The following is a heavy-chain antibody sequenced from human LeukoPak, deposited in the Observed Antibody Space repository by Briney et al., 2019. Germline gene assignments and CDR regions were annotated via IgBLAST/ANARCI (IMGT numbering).Heavy chain of an antibody. J-gene: IGHJ4*02. CDR2: ISSSSSYI. V-gene: IGHV3-21*03. D-gene: IGHD3-9*01. CDR1: GFTFSSYS. CDR3: TTDLPYYDILTGYYRPDY. Sequence: GGSLRLSCAASGFTFSSYSMNWVRQAPGKGLEWVSSISSSSSYIYYADSVKGRFTISRDNAKNSLYLQMNSLKTEDTAVYYCTTDLPYYDILTGYYRPDYWGQGTLVTVSS.